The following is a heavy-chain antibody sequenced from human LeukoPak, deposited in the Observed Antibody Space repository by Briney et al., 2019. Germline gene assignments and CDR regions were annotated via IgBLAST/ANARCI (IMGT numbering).Heavy chain of an antibody. CDR2: INAGNGNT. J-gene: IGHJ4*02. D-gene: IGHD2-15*01. V-gene: IGHV1-3*01. CDR3: ARDSFDCSGGSCYSSDFDY. CDR1: GYTFTSYA. Sequence: ASVKVSCKASGYTFTSYAMHWVRQAPGQRLEWMGWINAGNGNTKYSQKFQGRVTITRDTSASTAYMELSSLRSEDTAEYYCARDSFDCSGGSCYSSDFDYWGQGTLVTVSS.